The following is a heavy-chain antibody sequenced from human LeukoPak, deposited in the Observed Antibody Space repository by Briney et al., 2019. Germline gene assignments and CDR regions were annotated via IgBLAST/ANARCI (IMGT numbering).Heavy chain of an antibody. CDR2: IIPIFGTA. V-gene: IGHV1-69*13. CDR3: ARAASGGSAEYFDY. J-gene: IGHJ4*02. D-gene: IGHD2-15*01. Sequence: GASVTVSCTASGGTFSSYAISWVRQAPGQGLEWMGGIIPIFGTANYAQKFQGRVTITADESTSTAYMELSSLRSEDTAVYYCARAASGGSAEYFDYWGQGTLVTVSS. CDR1: GGTFSSYA.